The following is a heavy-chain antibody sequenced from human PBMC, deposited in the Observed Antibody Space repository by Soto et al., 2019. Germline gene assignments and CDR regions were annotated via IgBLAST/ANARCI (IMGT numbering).Heavy chain of an antibody. J-gene: IGHJ4*02. CDR2: IYYSGST. Sequence: QLQLQESGPGLVKPSETLSLTCTVSGGSISSSSYYWGWIRQPPGKGLEWIGSIYYSGSTYYNPSLKSRVTISVDTSKNQFSLKLSSVTAADTAVYYCARLPKPSSGWSWIDYWGQGTLVTVSS. CDR3: ARLPKPSSGWSWIDY. V-gene: IGHV4-39*01. CDR1: GGSISSSSYY. D-gene: IGHD6-19*01.